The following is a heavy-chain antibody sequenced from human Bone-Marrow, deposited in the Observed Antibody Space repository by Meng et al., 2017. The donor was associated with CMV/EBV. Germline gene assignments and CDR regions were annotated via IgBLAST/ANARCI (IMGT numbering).Heavy chain of an antibody. CDR3: ARGEVELTIFGVTNLGMDV. CDR2: IWYDGSNK. Sequence: GGSLRLSCAASGFTFSSYSINWVRQAPGKGLEWVAVIWYDGSNKYYGDSVKGRSTISRDNSKNTLYLQMNSLRAEDTAVYYCARGEVELTIFGVTNLGMDVWGQGTTVTVSS. CDR1: GFTFSSYS. J-gene: IGHJ6*02. V-gene: IGHV3-33*08. D-gene: IGHD3-3*01.